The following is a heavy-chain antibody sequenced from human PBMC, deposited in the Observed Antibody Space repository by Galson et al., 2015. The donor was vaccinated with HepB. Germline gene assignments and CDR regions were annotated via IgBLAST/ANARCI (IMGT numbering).Heavy chain of an antibody. V-gene: IGHV5-51*01. CDR1: GYNFNTYW. D-gene: IGHD6-19*01. J-gene: IGHJ4*02. Sequence: QSGAEVKKPGESLKISCKGSGYNFNTYWIGWVRQMPGKGLEWMGIIYPSDSDTTYSPSFQGQVTISADKSIDTAYLQWSSLQASDTAMYYCARAFSYTSAWFTYWGQGTLVTVSP. CDR2: IYPSDSDT. CDR3: ARAFSYTSAWFTY.